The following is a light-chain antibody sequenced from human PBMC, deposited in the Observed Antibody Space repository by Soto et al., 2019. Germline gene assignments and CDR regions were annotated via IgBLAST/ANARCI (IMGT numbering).Light chain of an antibody. CDR3: QQANRFPLT. Sequence: DIQMTQLPSSMSASVGDRVTITCRASQGISRWLAWYHQKPGKAPNLLIYSASTLHSGVPSRFSGSGSGTAFTLTISSLQPEDFGTYYCQQANRFPLTFGPGTKVDMK. J-gene: IGKJ3*01. CDR1: QGISRW. V-gene: IGKV1-12*01. CDR2: SAS.